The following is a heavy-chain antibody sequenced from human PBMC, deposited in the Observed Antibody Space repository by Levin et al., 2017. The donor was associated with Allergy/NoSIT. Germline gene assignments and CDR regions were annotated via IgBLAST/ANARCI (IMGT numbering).Heavy chain of an antibody. J-gene: IGHJ4*02. CDR1: GFTFSSYA. V-gene: IGHV3-23*01. CDR2: ISGSGSST. CDR3: AKFSGDSDMILVLIPPGY. Sequence: GGSLRLSCAASGFTFSSYAMSWVRQAPGKGLEWVSDISGSGSSTYYADSVKGRFTISRDNSNKMLFLQMNSLRAEDTAVYYCAKFSGDSDMILVLIPPGYWGQGTLVTVSS. D-gene: IGHD3-16*01.